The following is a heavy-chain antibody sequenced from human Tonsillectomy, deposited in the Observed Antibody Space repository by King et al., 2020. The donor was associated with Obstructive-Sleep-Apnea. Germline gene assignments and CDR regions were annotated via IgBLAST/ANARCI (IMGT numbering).Heavy chain of an antibody. D-gene: IGHD2-21*01. V-gene: IGHV3-30*18. J-gene: IGHJ6*02. Sequence: VQLVESGGGVVQPGRSLRLSCEASGFTFSTYGMHWVRQAPGTGLEWVAVISYDGRNKYYADSLKGRFTISRDNSKNKLYLLMNTLRAEDTAVYYCAKDVVIKVYYYGMDVWGQGTTVTVSS. CDR2: ISYDGRNK. CDR1: GFTFSTYG. CDR3: AKDVVIKVYYYGMDV.